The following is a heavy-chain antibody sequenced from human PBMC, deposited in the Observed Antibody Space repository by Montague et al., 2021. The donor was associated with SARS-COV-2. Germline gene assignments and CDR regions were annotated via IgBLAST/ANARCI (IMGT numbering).Heavy chain of an antibody. J-gene: IGHJ5*02. V-gene: IGHV4-39*01. CDR2: IYYSGST. D-gene: IGHD3-3*01. Sequence: SETLSLTCTVSGSSISSSSYYWGWIRQPPGKGLEWIGNIYYSGSTYYNPSLKSRVTISVDTSKNQFSLKLSSVTAADTAVYYCARQKMGSVTIFGVVMHYRWFDPWGQGTLVTVSS. CDR3: ARQKMGSVTIFGVVMHYRWFDP. CDR1: GSSISSSSYY.